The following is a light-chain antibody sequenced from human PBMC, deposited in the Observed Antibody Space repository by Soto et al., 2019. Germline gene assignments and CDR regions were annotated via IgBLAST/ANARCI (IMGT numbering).Light chain of an antibody. V-gene: IGLV2-14*01. CDR2: QVS. CDR3: HSYTSSISWV. J-gene: IGLJ3*02. Sequence: QSAPTQPASVSGSPGQSITISCTGTSSDVGAYNYVSWYQQYPGKAPKLVISQVSSRPSGISNRFSGSKSGNTASLTISGLRAEDEADYYCHSYTSSISWVFGGGTKVTVL. CDR1: SSDVGAYNY.